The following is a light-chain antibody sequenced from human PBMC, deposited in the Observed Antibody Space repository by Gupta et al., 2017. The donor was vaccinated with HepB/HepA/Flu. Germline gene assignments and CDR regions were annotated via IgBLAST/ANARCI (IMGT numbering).Light chain of an antibody. V-gene: IGKV6D-21*02. Sequence: IVLTQSPDFQSVTPKEKVTITCRASQNIGSSLHWYQQKPDQSPKLLIKYSSQSISGVPSRFSGSGSGTDFTITINGLEAEDVAAYYCYQSRSLPRTFGQGTKVEIK. CDR3: YQSRSLPRT. CDR1: QNIGSS. J-gene: IGKJ1*01. CDR2: YSS.